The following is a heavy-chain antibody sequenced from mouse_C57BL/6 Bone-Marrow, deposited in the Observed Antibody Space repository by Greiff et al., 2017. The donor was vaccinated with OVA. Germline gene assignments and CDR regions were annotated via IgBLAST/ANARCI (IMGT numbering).Heavy chain of an antibody. Sequence: EVKVEESGGGLVQPGGSMKLSCAASGFTFSDAWMDWVRQSPETGLEWVAEISNKANNHATYYAVSVKGRFTISREDSKNSVCLQMNRLRAENTGIYDCTRSTAQASAWFAYWGQGTLVTVSA. D-gene: IGHD3-2*02. CDR3: TRSTAQASAWFAY. J-gene: IGHJ3*01. V-gene: IGHV6-6*01. CDR1: GFTFSDAW. CDR2: ISNKANNHAT.